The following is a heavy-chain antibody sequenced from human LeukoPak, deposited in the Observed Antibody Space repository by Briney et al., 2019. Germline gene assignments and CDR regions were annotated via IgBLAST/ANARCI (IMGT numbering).Heavy chain of an antibody. CDR3: ARAPGGSYYLDY. J-gene: IGHJ4*02. CDR2: IIPIFGTA. CDR1: GGTFSSYA. Sequence: ASVKVSCKASGGTFSSYAISWVRQAPGQGLEWMGGIIPIFGTANYAQKFQGRVTITADESTSTAYMELSSLRSEDTAVYYCARAPGGSYYLDYWGQGTLVTVSS. D-gene: IGHD1-26*01. V-gene: IGHV1-69*01.